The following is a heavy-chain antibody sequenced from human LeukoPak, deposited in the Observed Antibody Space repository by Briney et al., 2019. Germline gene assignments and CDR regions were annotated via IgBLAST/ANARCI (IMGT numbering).Heavy chain of an antibody. CDR1: GFTFSACA. CDR2: INSISQTI. D-gene: IGHD1-26*01. CDR3: ARDHDAPGSFYDY. Sequence: PGGSLRLSCVASGFTFSACAMNWVRQAPGRGPEWVSYINSISQTIYYADSVKGRFTISRDNAKNSLYLQMNSLRDEDTAVYYCARDHDAPGSFYDYWGQGTLVTVSS. V-gene: IGHV3-48*02. J-gene: IGHJ4*02.